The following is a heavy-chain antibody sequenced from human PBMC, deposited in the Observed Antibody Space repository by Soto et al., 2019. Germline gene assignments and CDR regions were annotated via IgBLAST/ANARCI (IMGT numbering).Heavy chain of an antibody. Sequence: PGGSLRLSCAASGFTFSSYAMSWVRQAPGKGLEWVSAISGSGGSTYYADSVKGRFTISRDNSKNTLYLQMNSLRAEDTAVYYWAKGETYYYDSSGYYSAFDIWGQGTMVTVS. J-gene: IGHJ3*02. CDR3: AKGETYYYDSSGYYSAFDI. CDR2: ISGSGGST. V-gene: IGHV3-23*01. D-gene: IGHD3-22*01. CDR1: GFTFSSYA.